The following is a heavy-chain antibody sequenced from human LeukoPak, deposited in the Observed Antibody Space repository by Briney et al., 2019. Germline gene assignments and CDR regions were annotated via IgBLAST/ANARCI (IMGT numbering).Heavy chain of an antibody. CDR3: ARGAGSYVRD. J-gene: IGHJ4*02. CDR1: GFTFRSHA. D-gene: IGHD3-10*02. Sequence: SGGSLRLSCVGSGFTFRSHAMSWVRQAPEKGLEFVSGIYENGGTTYYADSVKGRFTISRDNAKNTLYLQMSSLRTEDTAVYFCARGAGSYVRDWGQGTLVTVSS. V-gene: IGHV3-23*01. CDR2: IYENGGTT.